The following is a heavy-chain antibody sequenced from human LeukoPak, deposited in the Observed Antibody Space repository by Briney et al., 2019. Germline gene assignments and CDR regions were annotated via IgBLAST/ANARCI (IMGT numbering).Heavy chain of an antibody. CDR3: AAMDNSAY. D-gene: IGHD5-24*01. V-gene: IGHV3-33*01. CDR1: GFTFSSYA. Sequence: PGGYLRLSCAASGFTFSSYAMHWVRQAPGKGLEWVALIWYDGSSKYYADSVKGRFTISSDNSKNTLYLQMNSLRVEDTAVYYCAAMDNSAYWGQGTLVTVSS. J-gene: IGHJ4*02. CDR2: IWYDGSSK.